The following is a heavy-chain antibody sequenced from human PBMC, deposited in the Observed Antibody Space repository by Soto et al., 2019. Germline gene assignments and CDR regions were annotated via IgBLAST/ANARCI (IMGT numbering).Heavy chain of an antibody. CDR1: GFIFRNFG. CDR3: VQGASTAHQPLDS. Sequence: QVQLVESGGGVVQPGRSLRLSCAASGFIFRNFGMHWVRRAPGKGLEWVATISGDGNDKYYPDSMKGRFTISRDIFNNPLYLQLNSLRPEDTAVYHCVQGASTAHQPLDSWGQGVLVTVSS. D-gene: IGHD1-26*01. J-gene: IGHJ4*02. V-gene: IGHV3-30*03. CDR2: ISGDGNDK.